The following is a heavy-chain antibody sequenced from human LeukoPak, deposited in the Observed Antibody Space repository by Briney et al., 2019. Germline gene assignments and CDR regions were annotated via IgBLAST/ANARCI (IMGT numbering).Heavy chain of an antibody. J-gene: IGHJ4*02. CDR1: GFTFSSYV. V-gene: IGHV3-23*01. CDR3: AKGGTDWFLDY. D-gene: IGHD3/OR15-3a*01. Sequence: PGGSLRFSCAASGFTFSSYVMSWVRQAPGKGLEWVSGISGSGGNTYYAGSVKGRFTISRDNSKNTLYLQMNSLRAEDTAVYYCAKGGTDWFLDYWGQGTLVTVSS. CDR2: ISGSGGNT.